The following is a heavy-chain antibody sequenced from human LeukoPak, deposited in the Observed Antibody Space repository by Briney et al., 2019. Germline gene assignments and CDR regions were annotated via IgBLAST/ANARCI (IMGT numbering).Heavy chain of an antibody. Sequence: GGSLRLSCAASGFTFSSFAMSWVRQAPGKGLEWVSAISDTGGSIYYPDSVKGRFTISRDNSKNTLYLQMNSLRAEDTAVYYCAKDGYYYDSSGFDYWGQGTLVTVSS. V-gene: IGHV3-23*01. CDR3: AKDGYYYDSSGFDY. CDR2: ISDTGGSI. D-gene: IGHD3-22*01. CDR1: GFTFSSFA. J-gene: IGHJ4*02.